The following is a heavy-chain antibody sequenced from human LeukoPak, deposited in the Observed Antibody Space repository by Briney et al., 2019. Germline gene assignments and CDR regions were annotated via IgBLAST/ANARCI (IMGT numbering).Heavy chain of an antibody. CDR2: ISGSGGST. V-gene: IGHV3-23*01. D-gene: IGHD3-22*01. Sequence: GGSLRLSCAASGFTFTSYAMSWVRQAPGKGLEWVSAISGSGGSTYYADSVKGRFTISSDNSKNTLYLQMNSLRAEDTAVYYCARDRRDSSGYRFDYWGQGTLVTVSS. CDR1: GFTFTSYA. CDR3: ARDRRDSSGYRFDY. J-gene: IGHJ4*02.